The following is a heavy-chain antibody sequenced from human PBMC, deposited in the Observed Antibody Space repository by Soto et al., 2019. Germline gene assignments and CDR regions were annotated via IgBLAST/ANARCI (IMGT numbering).Heavy chain of an antibody. CDR3: ARKDSSSAFDY. CDR1: GYSFTTYW. V-gene: IGHV5-51*01. Sequence: CKGSGYSFTTYWIGWVRQMPGKGLEWMGIIYPGDSDTRYSPSFQGQVTISADKYISTAYLQWSSLKASDTAMYYCARKDSSSAFDYWGQGTLVTVSS. D-gene: IGHD3-22*01. J-gene: IGHJ4*02. CDR2: IYPGDSDT.